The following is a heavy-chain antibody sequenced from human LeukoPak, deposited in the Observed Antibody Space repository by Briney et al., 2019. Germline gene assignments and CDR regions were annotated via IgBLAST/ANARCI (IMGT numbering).Heavy chain of an antibody. CDR3: ARLSRYDFSSCFQISVFDY. CDR2: IYYSGST. V-gene: IGHV4-59*01. J-gene: IGHJ4*02. CDR1: GGSISSYY. Sequence: SETLSLTCTVSGGSISSYYWSWIRQPPGKGLEWIGYIYYSGSTNYNPSLNSRVTISVDTSKNQFSLKLSSVTAADTAVSYCARLSRYDFSSCFQISVFDYWGPGTLVTVSS. D-gene: IGHD3-3*01.